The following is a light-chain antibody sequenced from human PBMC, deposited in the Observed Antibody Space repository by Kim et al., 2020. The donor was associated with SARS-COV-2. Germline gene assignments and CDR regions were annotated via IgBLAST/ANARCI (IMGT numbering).Light chain of an antibody. V-gene: IGLV1-40*01. CDR2: GNN. Sequence: QSVLTQPPSVSGAPGQRVTISCTGSSSNIVAHYDVHWYQFLPGTAPKLLIHGNNNRPSWVPDRFSGSKSDTSASLAITGLQAEDEADYYCQSFDTSLKTVIFVGGTQLTVL. CDR1: SSNIVAHYD. J-gene: IGLJ2*01. CDR3: QSFDTSLKTVI.